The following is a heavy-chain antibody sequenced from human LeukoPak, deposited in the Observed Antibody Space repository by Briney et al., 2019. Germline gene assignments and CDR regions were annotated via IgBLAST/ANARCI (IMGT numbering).Heavy chain of an antibody. CDR3: GKDCFYYSCGFGDYY. CDR1: GFTFSSYA. CDR2: ISGSGGST. D-gene: IGHD3-22*01. Sequence: GSLRLSCAASGFTFSSYAMSWVRQAPGKGLEWVSAISGSGGSTYYADSVKGRFTISRDNSKNTLYLQMNSLRAEDTAVYYCGKDCFYYSCGFGDYYRGQGTLVT. V-gene: IGHV3-23*01. J-gene: IGHJ4*02.